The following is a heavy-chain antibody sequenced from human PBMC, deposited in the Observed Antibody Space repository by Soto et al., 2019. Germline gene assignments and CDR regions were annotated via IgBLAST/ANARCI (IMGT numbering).Heavy chain of an antibody. J-gene: IGHJ4*02. Sequence: PGGSLRLSCAASGFTFSSYAMSWVRQAPGKGLEWVSAISDSGGSTYYADSVNDRFTSTRDNSKNSLYLQMNSLIAEDTAVYYCAKDPRGFDYYASSGYYSPFDYWGQGTLVTVSS. CDR3: AKDPRGFDYYASSGYYSPFDY. V-gene: IGHV3-23*01. D-gene: IGHD3-22*01. CDR2: ISDSGGST. CDR1: GFTFSSYA.